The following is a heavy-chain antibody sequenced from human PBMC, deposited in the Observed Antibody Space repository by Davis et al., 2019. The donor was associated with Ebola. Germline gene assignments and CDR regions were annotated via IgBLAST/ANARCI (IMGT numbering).Heavy chain of an antibody. CDR3: ASVSGTFDY. D-gene: IGHD3-10*01. CDR1: GGSVSSGSYY. CDR2: INYSGST. J-gene: IGHJ4*02. V-gene: IGHV4-61*01. Sequence: SETLSLTCTVSGGSVSSGSYYWSWIRQPPGKGLEWIGYINYSGSTNYNPSLKSRVTISVDTSKNQFSLKLSSVTAADSAVYYCASVSGTFDYWGQGTLVTVSS.